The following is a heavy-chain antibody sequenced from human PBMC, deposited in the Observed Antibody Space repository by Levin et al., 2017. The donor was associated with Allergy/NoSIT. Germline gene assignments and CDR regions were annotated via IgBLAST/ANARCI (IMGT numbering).Heavy chain of an antibody. D-gene: IGHD2-15*01. CDR1: GGSFSGYY. V-gene: IGHV4-34*01. J-gene: IGHJ5*02. CDR3: ARRVAITIRRGVVVAPFDL. Sequence: PSETLSLTCAVDGGSFSGYYWSWIRQPPGKGLEWIGEIKYNGETNHNPSLKSRVTLSVDTAKTQFSLSLNSVTAADTAVYYCARRVAITIRRGVVVAPFDLWGQGTLVTVSS. CDR2: IKYNGET.